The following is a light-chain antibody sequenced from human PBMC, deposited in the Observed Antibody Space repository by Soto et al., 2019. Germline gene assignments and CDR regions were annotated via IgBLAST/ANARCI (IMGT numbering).Light chain of an antibody. CDR1: QDISNH. Sequence: DIQMTQSPSSLSASVGDRVTITCQASQDISNHVSWYQLKPGKAPKHLIYDASNLEKGVPSRFSGGGSGTLFTFTIISLQPDDIATYYCQEYDDLEFTFGPGTRVEIK. J-gene: IGKJ3*01. CDR3: QEYDDLEFT. V-gene: IGKV1-33*01. CDR2: DAS.